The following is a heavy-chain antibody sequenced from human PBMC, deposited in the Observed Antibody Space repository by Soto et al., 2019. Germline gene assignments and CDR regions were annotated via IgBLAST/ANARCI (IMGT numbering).Heavy chain of an antibody. Sequence: SETLSLTCTVSGGSISSGDYYWSWIRQPPGKGLEWIGYIYYSGSTYFNPSLKSRVTISVDTSKNHFSLKLSSVTAADTAVYYCAIIGGSLLPPAAFDYWGPATLVTVS. V-gene: IGHV4-30-4*01. CDR1: GGSISSGDYY. CDR3: AIIGGSLLPPAAFDY. J-gene: IGHJ4*02. CDR2: IYYSGST. D-gene: IGHD1-26*01.